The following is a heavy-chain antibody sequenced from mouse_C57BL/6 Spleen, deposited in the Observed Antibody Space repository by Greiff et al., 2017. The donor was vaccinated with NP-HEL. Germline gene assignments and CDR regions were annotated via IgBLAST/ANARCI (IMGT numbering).Heavy chain of an antibody. Sequence: QVQLKESGAELVRPGASVTLSCKASGYTFTDYEMHWVKQTPVHGLEWIGAIDPETGGTAYNQKFKGKAILTADKSSSTAYMELRSLTSEDSAVYYCTRHPPAMDSSGYEWFAYWGQGTLVTVSA. D-gene: IGHD3-2*02. CDR3: TRHPPAMDSSGYEWFAY. J-gene: IGHJ3*01. CDR1: GYTFTDYE. CDR2: IDPETGGT. V-gene: IGHV1-15*01.